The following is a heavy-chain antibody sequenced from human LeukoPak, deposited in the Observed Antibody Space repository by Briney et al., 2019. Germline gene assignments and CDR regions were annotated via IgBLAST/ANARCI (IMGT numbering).Heavy chain of an antibody. Sequence: PGGSLRLSCAASGFTFSGYWMSWVRQAPGKGLEWVANIKQDGSEKYYVDSVKGRFTISRDNAKKSLYLQMNSLRPEDTAVYYCTRVGYIDEGIDYWGQGTLVTVSS. V-gene: IGHV3-7*03. CDR3: TRVGYIDEGIDY. J-gene: IGHJ4*02. D-gene: IGHD5-24*01. CDR2: IKQDGSEK. CDR1: GFTFSGYW.